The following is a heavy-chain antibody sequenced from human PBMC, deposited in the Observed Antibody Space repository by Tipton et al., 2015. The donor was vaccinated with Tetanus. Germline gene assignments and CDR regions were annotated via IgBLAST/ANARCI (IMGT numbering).Heavy chain of an antibody. CDR2: INPSGGST. CDR3: ARSRGLRGYFDY. D-gene: IGHD5-24*01. J-gene: IGHJ4*02. V-gene: IGHV1-46*01. CDR1: GGTFSNYV. Sequence: QLVQSGAEVKKPGSSVKVSCKSSGGTFSNYVFNWVRQAPGQGLEWMGIINPSGGSTSYAQKFQGRVTMTRDTSTSTVYMELSSLRSEDTAVYYCARSRGLRGYFDYWGQGTLVTVSS.